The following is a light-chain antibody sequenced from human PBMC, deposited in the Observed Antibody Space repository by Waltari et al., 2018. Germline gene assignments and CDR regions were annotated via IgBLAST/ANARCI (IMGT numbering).Light chain of an antibody. Sequence: AIEMTQSPSSLSASVGDRVTITCRASQGIANDLGWYQQKPGKAPNLLIYGTFNLQSGVPSRFRGSASGTDFTLTISGLQPEDFGTYYCQQYDRLPLAFGGGTTVDIK. CDR3: QQYDRLPLA. J-gene: IGKJ4*01. V-gene: IGKV1-6*01. CDR2: GTF. CDR1: QGIAND.